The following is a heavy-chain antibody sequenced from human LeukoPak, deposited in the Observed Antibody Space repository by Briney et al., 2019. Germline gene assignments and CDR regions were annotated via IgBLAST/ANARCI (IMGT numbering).Heavy chain of an antibody. CDR1: VFTFSTYW. Sequence: GGSLRLSCAASVFTFSTYWMSWVRQAPGKGLECVANIKRDGSEKYYVDSVKGRFTIFRDDAKSSLYLQMNSLRAEDTAVYFCARVYTGNRWHFDYWGQGTLVTVSS. V-gene: IGHV3-7*03. D-gene: IGHD2-2*02. J-gene: IGHJ4*02. CDR3: ARVYTGNRWHFDY. CDR2: IKRDGSEK.